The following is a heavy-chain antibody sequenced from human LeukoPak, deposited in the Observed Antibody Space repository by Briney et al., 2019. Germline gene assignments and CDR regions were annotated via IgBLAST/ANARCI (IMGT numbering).Heavy chain of an antibody. J-gene: IGHJ4*02. CDR1: GGSISSYY. CDR2: IYTSGTT. V-gene: IGHV4-4*07. Sequence: SETLSLTCTVSGGSISSYYWSWIRQPPGKGLEWIGRIYTSGTTNYNPSLKSRITMSVDTSKNQFSLKMRSVTAADTAVYYCARANHDGSDYWGQGTLVTVSS. D-gene: IGHD3-22*01. CDR3: ARANHDGSDY.